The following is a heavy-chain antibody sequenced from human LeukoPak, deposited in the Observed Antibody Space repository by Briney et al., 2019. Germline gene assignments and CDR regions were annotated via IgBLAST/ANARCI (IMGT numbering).Heavy chain of an antibody. CDR2: ISGSGDST. V-gene: IGHV3-23*01. CDR1: GFTFSTYA. Sequence: GGSLRLSCAASGFTFSTYAMSWVRQAPGKGLEWVSTISGSGDSTYYADSVKGRCTVSRDNSKNTLYLKMNSLRAEDTAVYYCAKDGKVSVAGHFDYWGQGTLVTVSS. CDR3: AKDGKVSVAGHFDY. J-gene: IGHJ4*02. D-gene: IGHD6-19*01.